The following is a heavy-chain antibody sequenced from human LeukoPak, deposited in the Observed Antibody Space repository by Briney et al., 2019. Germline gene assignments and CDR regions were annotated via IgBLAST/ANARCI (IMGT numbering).Heavy chain of an antibody. Sequence: GASVKVSCKASGGTFSSYAISWVRQAPGQGLEWMGRIIPILGIANYAQKFQGRVTITADKSTSTAYMELSSLRSEDTAVYYCARAGFYSYDSSGYKRYFDYWGQGTLVTVSS. V-gene: IGHV1-69*04. CDR2: IIPILGIA. CDR3: ARAGFYSYDSSGYKRYFDY. D-gene: IGHD3-22*01. J-gene: IGHJ4*02. CDR1: GGTFSSYA.